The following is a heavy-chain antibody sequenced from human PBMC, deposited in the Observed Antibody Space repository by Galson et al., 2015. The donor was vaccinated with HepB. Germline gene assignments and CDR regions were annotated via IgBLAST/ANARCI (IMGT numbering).Heavy chain of an antibody. CDR2: ISYDGRTK. J-gene: IGHJ6*02. D-gene: IGHD3-9*01. CDR3: AREPIFHNDGGGMDV. CDR1: GFTFSNYV. Sequence: SLRLSCAVSGFTFSNYVMHWVRQTPGKGLDWVAVISYDGRTKYYADSAKGRFTISRDNSKNTLLLQMNSLRPEDTAVYYCAREPIFHNDGGGMDVWVQGTTVTVSS. V-gene: IGHV3-30*04.